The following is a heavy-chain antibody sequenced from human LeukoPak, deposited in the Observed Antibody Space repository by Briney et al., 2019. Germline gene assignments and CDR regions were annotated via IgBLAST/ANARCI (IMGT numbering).Heavy chain of an antibody. Sequence: KAGGSLRLSCAASGFTFSDYYMSWIRQAPGKGLEWVSYISGSGSTIYYADPVKGRFTISRDNAENSLYLQMNSLRAEDTAVYYCARGDGAAAVLFDYWGQGTLVTVSS. CDR2: ISGSGSTI. J-gene: IGHJ4*02. CDR3: ARGDGAAAVLFDY. V-gene: IGHV3-11*01. CDR1: GFTFSDYY. D-gene: IGHD6-13*01.